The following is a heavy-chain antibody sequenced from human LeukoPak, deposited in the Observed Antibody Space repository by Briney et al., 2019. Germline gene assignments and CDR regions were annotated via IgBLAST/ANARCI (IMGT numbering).Heavy chain of an antibody. V-gene: IGHV3-30-3*01. J-gene: IGHJ4*02. CDR3: ARDRVFMFEGGSGNYYGSGIFDY. CDR1: GFTFSSYW. Sequence: QPGGSLRLSCAASGFTFSSYWMHWVRQAPGKGLEWVAVISYDGSNKYYADSVKGRFTISRDNSKNTLYLQMNSLRAEDTAVYYCARDRVFMFEGGSGNYYGSGIFDYWGQGTLVTVSS. D-gene: IGHD3-10*01. CDR2: ISYDGSNK.